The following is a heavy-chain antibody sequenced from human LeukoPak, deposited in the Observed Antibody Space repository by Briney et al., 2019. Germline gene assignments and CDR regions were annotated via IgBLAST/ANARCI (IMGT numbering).Heavy chain of an antibody. J-gene: IGHJ3*02. CDR2: ISYDGSNK. D-gene: IGHD3-22*01. CDR3: ARDYYDSRMANAFDI. V-gene: IGHV3-30-3*01. Sequence: GGSLRLSCAASGFTFSSYAMHWVRQAPGKGLEWVAVISYDGSNKYYADSVKGRFTISRDNSKNTLYLQMNSLRAEDTAVYYRARDYYDSRMANAFDIWGQGTMVTVSS. CDR1: GFTFSSYA.